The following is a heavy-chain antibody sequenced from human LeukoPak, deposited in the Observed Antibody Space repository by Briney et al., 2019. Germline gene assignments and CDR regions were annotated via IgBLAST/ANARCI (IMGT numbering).Heavy chain of an antibody. CDR2: IYSGGST. D-gene: IGHD3-9*01. V-gene: IGHV3-66*01. CDR1: GFTFSSYS. J-gene: IGHJ4*02. Sequence: GGSLRLSCAASGFTFSSYSMNWVRQAPGKGLEWVSVIYSGGSTYYADSVKGRFTISRDNSKNTLYLQMNSLRAEDTAVYYCAREYYDISTGSSFDYWGQGTLVTVSS. CDR3: AREYYDISTGSSFDY.